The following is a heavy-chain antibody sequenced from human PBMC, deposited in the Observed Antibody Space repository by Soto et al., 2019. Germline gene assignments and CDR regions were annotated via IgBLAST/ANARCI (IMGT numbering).Heavy chain of an antibody. D-gene: IGHD3-9*01. CDR2: IRRKANSYTT. CDR3: VRVFDTYYFDL. Sequence: GGSLRLSCAASGFTFSDHYMDWVRQAPGKGLEWVGRIRRKANSYTTEYAASVKGRFTFSRDDSKNSLYLQMNSLRAEDTAVYYCVRVFDTYYFDLWGQGNMVTVSS. CDR1: GFTFSDHY. J-gene: IGHJ4*02. V-gene: IGHV3-72*01.